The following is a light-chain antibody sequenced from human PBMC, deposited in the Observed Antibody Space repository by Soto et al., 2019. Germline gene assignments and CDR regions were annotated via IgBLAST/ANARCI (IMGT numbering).Light chain of an antibody. CDR2: GAS. J-gene: IGKJ5*01. Sequence: EIVLTQSPGTLSLSPGDRGTLSCRASQSVSSTYLGWYQQKPGQAPRLLIYGASTRATGIPAGFSGSGSETEFTLTISSLQAEDFATYYCQQLLSYPITFGQGTRLEIK. V-gene: IGKV3-20*01. CDR3: QQLLSYPIT. CDR1: QSVSSTY.